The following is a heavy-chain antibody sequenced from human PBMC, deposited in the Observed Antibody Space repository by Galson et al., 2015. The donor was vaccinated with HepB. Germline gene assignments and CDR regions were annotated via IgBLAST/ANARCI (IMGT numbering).Heavy chain of an antibody. Sequence: SVKVSCKASGYTSTNYHIHWVRQAPGQGLEWMGGINPNDGATSYPQKFQGRVTMTRDTSTTTVYMDLSSLRSEDTAVYYCARELVATYLFDYWGQASLVTVSS. CDR3: ARELVATYLFDY. D-gene: IGHD2-15*01. J-gene: IGHJ4*02. CDR1: GYTSTNYH. CDR2: INPNDGAT. V-gene: IGHV1-46*01.